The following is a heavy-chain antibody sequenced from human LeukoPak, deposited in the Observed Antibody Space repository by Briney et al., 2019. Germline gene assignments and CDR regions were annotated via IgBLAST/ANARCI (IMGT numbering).Heavy chain of an antibody. CDR2: ISLSGLT. D-gene: IGHD2-8*01. J-gene: IGHJ4*02. CDR1: GGSISSYY. Sequence: PSETLSLTCTVSGGSISSYYWSWIRQPPGQGLEWIGEISLSGLTNYDPSLKSRVTVSLDKSKNHLSPNLTSMTAADTAVYYCSRENGAFSPFGYWGQGTLVTVPS. CDR3: SRENGAFSPFGY. V-gene: IGHV4-59*12.